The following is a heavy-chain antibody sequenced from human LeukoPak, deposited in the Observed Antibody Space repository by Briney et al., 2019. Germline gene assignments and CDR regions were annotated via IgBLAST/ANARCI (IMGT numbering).Heavy chain of an antibody. CDR1: GYSISSGYY. CDR3: AREWGTVTPKGYNWFDP. D-gene: IGHD4-17*01. CDR2: IYHSGST. J-gene: IGHJ5*02. V-gene: IGHV4-38-2*02. Sequence: SETLSLTCTVFGYSISSGYYWGWIRQPPGKGLEWIGSIYHSGSTYYNPSLKSRVTISVDTSKNQFFLKLSSVTAADTAVYYCAREWGTVTPKGYNWFDPWGQGTLVTVSS.